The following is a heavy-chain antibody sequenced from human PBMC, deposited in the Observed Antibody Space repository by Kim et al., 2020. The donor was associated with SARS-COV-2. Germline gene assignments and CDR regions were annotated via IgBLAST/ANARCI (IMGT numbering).Heavy chain of an antibody. V-gene: IGHV3-33*01. J-gene: IGHJ4*02. CDR3: ARDFFVGDGYNWVY. Sequence: ADAVKGRFTISRDNYKNTLYLQMNSLRAEDTAVYYCARDFFVGDGYNWVYWGQGTLVTVSS. D-gene: IGHD5-12*01.